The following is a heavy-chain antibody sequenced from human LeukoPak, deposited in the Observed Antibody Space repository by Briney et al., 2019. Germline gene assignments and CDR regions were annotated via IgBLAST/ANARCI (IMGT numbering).Heavy chain of an antibody. CDR2: IYSGGST. CDR3: ARDGRALLSD. CDR1: GFTVSSNY. Sequence: GGSLRLSCAASGFTVSSNYMSWVRQAPGKGLEWVSIIYSGGSTYYADSVKGRFIISRDNSKNTLYLQMYSLRAEDTAVYYCARDGRALLSDWGQGTMVTVSS. V-gene: IGHV3-66*01. J-gene: IGHJ3*01. D-gene: IGHD2/OR15-2a*01.